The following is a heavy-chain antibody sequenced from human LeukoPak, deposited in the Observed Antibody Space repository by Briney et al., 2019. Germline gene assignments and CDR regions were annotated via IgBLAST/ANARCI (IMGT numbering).Heavy chain of an antibody. D-gene: IGHD6-19*01. CDR2: ISSSSSYI. CDR3: ARKGLTVTGTFDY. CDR1: GFTFSSYT. Sequence: PGGSLRLSCVASGFTFSSYTMNWVRQAPGKGLEWVSSISSSSSYIYYPDSVKGRFTISRDNARNSLFLQMNSLRAEDTAVYYCARKGLTVTGTFDYWGQGTLVTVSS. J-gene: IGHJ4*02. V-gene: IGHV3-21*01.